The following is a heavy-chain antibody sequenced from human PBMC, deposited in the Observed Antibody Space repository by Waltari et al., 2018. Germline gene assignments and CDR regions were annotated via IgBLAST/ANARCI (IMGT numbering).Heavy chain of an antibody. CDR3: ARGMSSVWYGPFDY. J-gene: IGHJ4*02. Sequence: QVQLQESGPGLVKPSETLSLTCTVSGCPIHNYYWSWIRQPPGKGLEWIGYIYYSGNTIYNPSLESRVTMSADTSKNQFSLKLSSVTAADTAVYYCARGMSSVWYGPFDYWGQGTLVTVSS. CDR2: IYYSGNT. D-gene: IGHD6-19*01. CDR1: GCPIHNYY. V-gene: IGHV4-59*08.